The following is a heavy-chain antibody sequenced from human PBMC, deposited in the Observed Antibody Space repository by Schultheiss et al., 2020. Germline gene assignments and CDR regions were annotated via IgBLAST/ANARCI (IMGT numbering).Heavy chain of an antibody. D-gene: IGHD1-26*01. Sequence: GGSLRLSCAASGFTFSSYAMSWVRQAPGKGLEWVSAISGSGGSTYYADSVKGRFTISRDNSKNTLYLQMNSLKTEDTAVYYCTTSRSGGYPYWGQGTLVTVSS. CDR3: TTSRSGGYPY. J-gene: IGHJ4*02. CDR2: ISGSGGST. CDR1: GFTFSSYA. V-gene: IGHV3-23*01.